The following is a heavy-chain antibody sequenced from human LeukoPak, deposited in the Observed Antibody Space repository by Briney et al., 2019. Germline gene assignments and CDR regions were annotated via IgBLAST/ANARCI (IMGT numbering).Heavy chain of an antibody. Sequence: GGSLRLSCAASGFTFSDFWMYWVRQAPGKGLVWISDINEDGTTAYADSVKGRFTISRDNAKNTLYLQMNSLRAEDTAVYYCARVRGGNWGQGTLVTVSS. J-gene: IGHJ4*02. CDR2: INEDGTT. D-gene: IGHD3-16*01. CDR3: ARVRGGN. V-gene: IGHV3-74*01. CDR1: GFTFSDFW.